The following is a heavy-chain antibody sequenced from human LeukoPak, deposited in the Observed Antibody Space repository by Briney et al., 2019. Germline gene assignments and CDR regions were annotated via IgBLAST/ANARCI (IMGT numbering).Heavy chain of an antibody. V-gene: IGHV3-23*01. CDR3: ARGDGWIINV. CDR2: ISGSGTT. Sequence: GGSLRLSCAASGFAFSSYAMSWVRQAPGKGLEWVSAISGSGTTYYADSVKGRFTISRDNSKNTLYLQMNTLRAEDTAVYYCARGDGWIINVWSQGTLATVSS. CDR1: GFAFSSYA. D-gene: IGHD3-10*01. J-gene: IGHJ4*02.